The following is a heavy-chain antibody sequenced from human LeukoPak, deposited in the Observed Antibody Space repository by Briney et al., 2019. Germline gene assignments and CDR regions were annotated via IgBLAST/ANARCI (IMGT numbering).Heavy chain of an antibody. J-gene: IGHJ4*02. Sequence: SETLSLTCAVYGGSFSGYYWSWIRQPPGKGLEWIGEINRSGSTNYNPSLKSRVTISVDTSKNQFSLKLSSVTAADTAVYYCARLSRKRQWSSKAHPSFADWGQGTLVTVSS. CDR3: ARLSRKRQWSSKAHPSFAD. CDR2: INRSGST. D-gene: IGHD6-19*01. CDR1: GGSFSGYY. V-gene: IGHV4-34*01.